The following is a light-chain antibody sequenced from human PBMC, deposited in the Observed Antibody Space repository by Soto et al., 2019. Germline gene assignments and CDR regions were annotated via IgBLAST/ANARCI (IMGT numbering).Light chain of an antibody. CDR2: GAS. Sequence: EIVLTQSPGTLSLSPGERATLSCRASQSVSSSYLAWYQQKPGQAPRLLIYGASSRATGIPDRFSGSGSGTDFTLTISRLEPEDCAVYSCQQYGSSPPSFGQGTKVEIK. CDR3: QQYGSSPPS. J-gene: IGKJ1*01. V-gene: IGKV3-20*01. CDR1: QSVSSSY.